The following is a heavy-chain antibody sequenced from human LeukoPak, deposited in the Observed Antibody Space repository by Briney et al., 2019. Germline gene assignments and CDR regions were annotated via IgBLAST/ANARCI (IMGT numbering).Heavy chain of an antibody. D-gene: IGHD3-9*01. CDR1: GGTFSSYA. Sequence: GASVKVSCKASGGTFSSYAISWVRQAPGQGLEWMGRIIPILGIANYAQKFQGRVTITADKSTSTAYMELSSLRSEDTAVYYCARDLGGITIFRGMDVWGQGTTVTVSS. V-gene: IGHV1-69*04. J-gene: IGHJ6*02. CDR3: ARDLGGITIFRGMDV. CDR2: IIPILGIA.